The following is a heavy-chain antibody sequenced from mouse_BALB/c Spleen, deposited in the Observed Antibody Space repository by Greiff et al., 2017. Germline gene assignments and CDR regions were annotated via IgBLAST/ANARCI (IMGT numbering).Heavy chain of an antibody. CDR3: ASPYYGSAWFAY. J-gene: IGHJ3*01. CDR2: IDPANGNT. Sequence: EVQLKESGAELVKPGASVKLSCTASGFNIKDTYMHWVKQRPEQGLEWIGRIDPANGNTKYDPKFQGKATITADTSSNTAYLQLSSLTSEDTAVYYCASPYYGSAWFAYWGQGTLVTVSA. D-gene: IGHD1-1*01. CDR1: GFNIKDTY. V-gene: IGHV14-3*02.